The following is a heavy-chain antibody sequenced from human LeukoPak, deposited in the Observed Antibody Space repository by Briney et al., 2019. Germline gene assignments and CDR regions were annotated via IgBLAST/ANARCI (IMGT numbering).Heavy chain of an antibody. CDR3: ARLSIVVVPADAFDI. D-gene: IGHD2-2*01. V-gene: IGHV4-39*01. Sequence: SETLSLTCTVSGGSISSSSYYGGWIRQPPGKGLEWIGSIYYSGSTYYNPSLKSRVTISVDTSKNQFSLKLSSVTAADTAVYYCARLSIVVVPADAFDIWGQGTVVTVSS. CDR1: GGSISSSSYY. J-gene: IGHJ3*02. CDR2: IYYSGST.